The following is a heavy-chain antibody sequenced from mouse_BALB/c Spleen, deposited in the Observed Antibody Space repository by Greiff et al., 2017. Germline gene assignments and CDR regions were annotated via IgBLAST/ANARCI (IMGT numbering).Heavy chain of an antibody. D-gene: IGHD2-1*01. CDR3: ARSGYGKRGVGY. J-gene: IGHJ2*01. CDR1: GYTFTDYY. Sequence: QVHVKQSGAELARPGASVKLSCKASGYTFTDYYINWVKQRTGQGLEWIGEIYPGSGNTYYNEKFKGKATLTADKSSSTAYMQLSSLTSEDSAVYFCARSGYGKRGVGYWGQGTTLTVSS. V-gene: IGHV1-77*01. CDR2: IYPGSGNT.